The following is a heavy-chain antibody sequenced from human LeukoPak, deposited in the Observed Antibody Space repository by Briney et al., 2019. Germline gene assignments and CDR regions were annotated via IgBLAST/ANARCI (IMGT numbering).Heavy chain of an antibody. V-gene: IGHV1-2*02. CDR3: ARVSPSSAEYFQH. CDR2: INPNSGGT. D-gene: IGHD1-26*01. Sequence: ASVKVSCKASGYTFTGYYMHWVRQAPGQGLEWTGWINPNSGGTNYAQKFQGRVTMTRDTSISTAYMELSRLRSDDTAVYYCARVSPSSAEYFQHWGQGTLVTVSS. CDR1: GYTFTGYY. J-gene: IGHJ1*01.